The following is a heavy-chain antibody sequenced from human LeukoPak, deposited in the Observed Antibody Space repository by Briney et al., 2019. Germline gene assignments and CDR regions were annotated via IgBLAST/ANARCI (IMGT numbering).Heavy chain of an antibody. Sequence: GRSLRLSCAASGFTFSSYAMHWVRQAPGKGLEWVAVISYAGSNKYYADSVKGRFTISRDNSKNTLYLQMNSLRAGDTAVYYCARVRAAGYFDYWGQGTLVTVSS. J-gene: IGHJ4*02. CDR3: ARVRAAGYFDY. D-gene: IGHD6-13*01. CDR1: GFTFSSYA. V-gene: IGHV3-30*04. CDR2: ISYAGSNK.